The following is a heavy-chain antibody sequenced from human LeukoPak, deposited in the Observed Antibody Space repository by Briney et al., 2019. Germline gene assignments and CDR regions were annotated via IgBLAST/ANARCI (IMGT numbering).Heavy chain of an antibody. J-gene: IGHJ4*02. CDR3: ARPPAVVRGYFDY. CDR2: IYYSGST. Sequence: SETLSLACTVSGRSISSSTYYWGWIRQPPGKGLEWIGSIYYSGSTYYNPSLKSRVTISVDTSKNQFSLKLSSVTAADTAVYYCARPPAVVRGYFDYWGQGTLVTVSS. D-gene: IGHD2-2*01. V-gene: IGHV4-39*01. CDR1: GRSISSSTYY.